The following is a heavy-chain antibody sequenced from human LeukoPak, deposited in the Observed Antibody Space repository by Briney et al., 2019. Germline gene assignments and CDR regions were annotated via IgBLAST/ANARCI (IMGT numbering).Heavy chain of an antibody. CDR3: ARCDSSRWNGIDY. Sequence: PGGSLRLSCAAPGLTVRSNYMGWVRQAPGKGLEWVSVIHSGGNTYYADSAKGRFTISRDNSRNTMDLQMNSLRAEDTAVYYCARCDSSRWNGIDYWGQGTLVTVSS. D-gene: IGHD6-13*01. CDR2: IHSGGNT. CDR1: GLTVRSNY. J-gene: IGHJ4*02. V-gene: IGHV3-53*01.